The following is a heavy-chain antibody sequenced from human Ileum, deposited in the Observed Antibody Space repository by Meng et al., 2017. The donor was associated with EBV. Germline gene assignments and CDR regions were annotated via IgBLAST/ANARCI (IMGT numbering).Heavy chain of an antibody. CDR3: ARDRDGYHDY. J-gene: IGHJ4*02. CDR2: IHAKSTFI. D-gene: IGHD5-24*01. V-gene: IGHV3-21*01. Sequence: EVQLVESGGGLVKPGESLRLSCAASGFTFNDYSMTWVRQAPGKGLEWVSSIHAKSTFIYYADSVKGRFIISRNTAKNSLFLQMNSLRAEDTAIYYCARDRDGYHDYWGQGTLVTVSS. CDR1: GFTFNDYS.